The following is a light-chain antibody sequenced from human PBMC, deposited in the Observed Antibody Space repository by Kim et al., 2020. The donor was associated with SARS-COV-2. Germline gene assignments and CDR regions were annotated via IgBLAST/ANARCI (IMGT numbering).Light chain of an antibody. Sequence: LGKRVRITYQGDSLRSYYASWYQQKPGQAPVLVIYGKNNRPSGIPDRFSGSSSGNTASLTITGAQAEDEADYYCNSRDSSGNHLVFGGGTKLTVL. CDR3: NSRDSSGNHLV. J-gene: IGLJ2*01. V-gene: IGLV3-19*01. CDR1: SLRSYY. CDR2: GKN.